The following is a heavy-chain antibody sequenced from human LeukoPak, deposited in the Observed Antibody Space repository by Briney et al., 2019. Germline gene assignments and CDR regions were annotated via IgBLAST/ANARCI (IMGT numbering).Heavy chain of an antibody. J-gene: IGHJ4*02. CDR1: GFTFSSYE. CDR3: ARYIRSPLYYFDY. V-gene: IGHV3-48*03. D-gene: IGHD1-1*01. Sequence: GGSLRLSCAASGFTFSSYEMNWVRQAPGKGLEWVSYISSSGSTIYYADSVKGRFTISRDISRNTLYVQMNSLRAEDTAVYYCARYIRSPLYYFDYWGRGTLVTVSS. CDR2: ISSSGSTI.